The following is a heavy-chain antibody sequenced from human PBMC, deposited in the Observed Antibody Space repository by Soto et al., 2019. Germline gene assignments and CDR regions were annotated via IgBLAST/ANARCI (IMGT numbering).Heavy chain of an antibody. V-gene: IGHV1-8*01. CDR2: MTPSSGNT. Sequence: QVQLVQSGAEAKKPGASVTVSCQASGYTFTSYDINWVRLATGQGLEWMGFMTPSSGNTGYAQKFQGRVTLTRNTSIRTAYLELSSLRSDDTAVYYCTRGDFWGQGTLVTVSS. J-gene: IGHJ4*02. CDR3: TRGDF. CDR1: GYTFTSYD.